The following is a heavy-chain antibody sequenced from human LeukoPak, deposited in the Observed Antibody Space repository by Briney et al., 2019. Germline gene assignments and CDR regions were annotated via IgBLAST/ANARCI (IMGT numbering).Heavy chain of an antibody. D-gene: IGHD6-13*01. J-gene: IGHJ4*02. CDR1: GDSISSGDYY. CDR3: ARWVNYSSSFFDY. CDR2: ISSSGST. V-gene: IGHV4-61*02. Sequence: SETLSLTCTVPGDSISSGDYYWSWIRQPAGKGLEWIGRISSSGSTNYNPSLKSRVTISVDTSKNQFSLKLSSVTAADTAVYYCARWVNYSSSFFDYWGQGTLVTVSS.